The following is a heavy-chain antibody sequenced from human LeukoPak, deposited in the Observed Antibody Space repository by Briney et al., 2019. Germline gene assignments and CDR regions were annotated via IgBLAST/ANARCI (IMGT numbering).Heavy chain of an antibody. CDR2: ISGSGGSP. Sequence: PGGSLRLSCAASGFTFSSYAMSWVRQAPGKGLEWVSVISGSGGSPYYADSVKGRFTISRDNSKNTLYLQMNNLRAEDTAIYYCAKLNANSGRPRGGFDYWGQGTLVTVSS. CDR1: GFTFSSYA. CDR3: AKLNANSGRPRGGFDY. V-gene: IGHV3-23*01. J-gene: IGHJ4*02. D-gene: IGHD3-22*01.